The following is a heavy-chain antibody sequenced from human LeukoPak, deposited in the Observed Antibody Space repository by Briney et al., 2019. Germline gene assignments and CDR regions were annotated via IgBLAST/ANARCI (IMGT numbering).Heavy chain of an antibody. D-gene: IGHD3-22*01. CDR1: GYIFDRYA. V-gene: IGHV1-69*06. J-gene: IGHJ4*02. CDR3: ARTPRSNYYDSSGYIDY. CDR2: IIPIFGTA. Sequence: GASVKVSCKASGYIFDRYAMNWVRQAPGQGLEWMGGIIPIFGTANYAQKFQGRVTITADKSTSTAYMELSSLRSEDTAMYYCARTPRSNYYDSSGYIDYWGQGTLVTVSS.